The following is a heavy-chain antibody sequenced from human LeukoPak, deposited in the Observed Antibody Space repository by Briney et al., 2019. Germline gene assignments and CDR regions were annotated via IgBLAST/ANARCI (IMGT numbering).Heavy chain of an antibody. V-gene: IGHV3-66*01. CDR2: IYSGGST. D-gene: IGHD4-17*01. Sequence: GGSLRLSCAASGLTVSSNYRSWVRQAPGKGLEWVSVIYSGGSTYYADSVKGRFTISRDNSKNTLYLQMNSLRAEDTAVYYCARDFIGDYVLRYAFDIWGQGTMVTVSS. CDR1: GLTVSSNY. CDR3: ARDFIGDYVLRYAFDI. J-gene: IGHJ3*02.